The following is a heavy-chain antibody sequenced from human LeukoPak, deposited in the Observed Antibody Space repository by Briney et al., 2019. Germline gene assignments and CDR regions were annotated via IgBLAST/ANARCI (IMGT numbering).Heavy chain of an antibody. V-gene: IGHV1-2*06. D-gene: IGHD2-21*01. CDR3: ARVVCCGGQRLNWFDP. CDR2: INPNSGGT. J-gene: IGHJ5*02. Sequence: ASVKVSCKASGYTFTGYYMHWVRQAPGQGLEWMGRINPNSGGTNYAQKFQGRVTTTRDTSISTAYMELSRLRSDDTAVYYCARVVCCGGQRLNWFDPWGQGTLVTVSS. CDR1: GYTFTGYY.